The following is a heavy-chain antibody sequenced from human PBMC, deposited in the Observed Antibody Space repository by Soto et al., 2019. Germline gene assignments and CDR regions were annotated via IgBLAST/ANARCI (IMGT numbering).Heavy chain of an antibody. CDR1: GGSISTYY. CDR2: IYYSGST. Sequence: SETLSLTCTVSGGSISTYYWTWIRQPPGKGLEWIGNIYYSGSTNYNPSLKSRVTMSVDTSKNHFSLSLSSVTAADTAVYYCARMGYYYDQLDYWGQGTLVTVSS. V-gene: IGHV4-59*01. D-gene: IGHD3-22*01. J-gene: IGHJ4*02. CDR3: ARMGYYYDQLDY.